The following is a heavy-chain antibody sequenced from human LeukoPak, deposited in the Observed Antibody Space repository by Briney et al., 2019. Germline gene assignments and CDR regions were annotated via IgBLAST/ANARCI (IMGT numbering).Heavy chain of an antibody. CDR3: ARDAYFDH. V-gene: IGHV1-2*06. Sequence: GASVKVSCKASGYTFTGYYMHWVRQAPGQGLEWMGRINPNSGGTNYAQNFQGRVTMTRDMTFTTAYMDLDSLTSDDTAVYYCARDAYFDHWGQGTLVTVSS. J-gene: IGHJ4*02. CDR2: INPNSGGT. CDR1: GYTFTGYY.